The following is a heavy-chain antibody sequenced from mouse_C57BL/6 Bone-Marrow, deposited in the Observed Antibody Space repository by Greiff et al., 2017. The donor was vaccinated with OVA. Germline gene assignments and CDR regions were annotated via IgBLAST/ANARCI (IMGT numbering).Heavy chain of an antibody. Sequence: LVESGAELARPGASVKMSCKASGYTFTSYTMHWVKQRPGQGLEWIGYINPSSGYTKYNQKFKDKATLTADKSSSTAYMQLSSLTSEDSAVDYCARSGGYDERFDYWGQGTTLTVSS. CDR2: INPSSGYT. CDR3: ARSGGYDERFDY. V-gene: IGHV1-4*01. CDR1: GYTFTSYT. J-gene: IGHJ2*01. D-gene: IGHD2-2*01.